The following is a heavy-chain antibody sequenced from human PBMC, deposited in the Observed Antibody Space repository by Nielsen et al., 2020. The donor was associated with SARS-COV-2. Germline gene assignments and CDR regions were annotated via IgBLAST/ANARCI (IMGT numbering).Heavy chain of an antibody. CDR3: ARDRAFGVLSFDY. CDR1: GFTFSSYS. Sequence: GESLKISCAASGFTFSSYSMNWVRQAPGKGLGWVSYSSSSSSTIYYADSVKGRFTISRDNAKNSLYLQMNSLRDEATAVYYCARDRAFGVLSFDYWGQGTLVTVSS. V-gene: IGHV3-48*02. D-gene: IGHD3-16*01. J-gene: IGHJ4*02. CDR2: SSSSSSTI.